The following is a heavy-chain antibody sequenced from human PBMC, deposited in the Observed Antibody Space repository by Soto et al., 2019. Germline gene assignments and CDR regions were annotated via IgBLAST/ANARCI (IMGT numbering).Heavy chain of an antibody. J-gene: IGHJ4*02. CDR3: ARVGGVAASTFAY. D-gene: IGHD1-26*01. V-gene: IGHV4-59*01. Sequence: LSLTCTVAGGYIRSDYLSWVRKPPGKGLEWIGYIYFSGSTNYNPSLESRVTISLDASKTQFSLKLRSLTTAETAVYYCARVGGVAASTFAYWGQGTLVTVSS. CDR2: IYFSGST. CDR1: GGYIRSDY.